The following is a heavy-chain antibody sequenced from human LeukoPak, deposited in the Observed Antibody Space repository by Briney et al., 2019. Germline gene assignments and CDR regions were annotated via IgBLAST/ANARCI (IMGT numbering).Heavy chain of an antibody. CDR2: IKSKTDGGTT. CDR1: GFTSSNAW. CDR3: TTEIVPAAIFSGGSFDY. J-gene: IGHJ4*02. V-gene: IGHV3-15*01. Sequence: GGSLRLSCAASGFTSSNAWMSWVRQAPGKGLEWVGRIKSKTDGGTTDYAAPVKGRFTISRDDSKNTLYIQMNSLKTEDTAVYYCTTEIVPAAIFSGGSFDYWGQGTLVTVSS. D-gene: IGHD2-2*01.